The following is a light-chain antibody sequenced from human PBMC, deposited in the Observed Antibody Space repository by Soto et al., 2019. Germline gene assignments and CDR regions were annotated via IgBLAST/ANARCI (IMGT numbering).Light chain of an antibody. V-gene: IGKV1-12*01. CDR2: AAS. Sequence: DIQMTQSPSSVSASVGDRITITCRASQDVAGWLAWYQQKPGEAPQYLIQAASILQSGVPSRLSGSGSGTEFILTINTLQPEDFASYYCLQGYTSPRTFGQGTKVDIK. CDR3: LQGYTSPRT. J-gene: IGKJ1*01. CDR1: QDVAGW.